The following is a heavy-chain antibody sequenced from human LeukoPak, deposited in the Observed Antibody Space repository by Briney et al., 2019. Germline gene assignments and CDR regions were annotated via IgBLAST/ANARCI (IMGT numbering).Heavy chain of an antibody. CDR2: ISYTGNS. CDR1: GGSITSRHY. J-gene: IGHJ4*02. D-gene: IGHD3-10*01. V-gene: IGHV4-39*01. CDR3: ARRSGTLDAWDY. Sequence: SETLSLTCTVSGGSITSRHYWGWIRQPPGKGLEWIGGISYTGNSYYNPSLKSRVTMSVDTTRNQFSLKLRTVTAADTAVFYCARRSGTLDAWDYWGQGTPVTVSS.